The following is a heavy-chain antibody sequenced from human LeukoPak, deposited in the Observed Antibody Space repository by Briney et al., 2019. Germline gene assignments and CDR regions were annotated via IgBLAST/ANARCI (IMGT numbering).Heavy chain of an antibody. J-gene: IGHJ3*02. CDR2: INHSGST. CDR1: GGSISSSSYY. V-gene: IGHV4-39*07. CDR3: ARPSRVGLRYFDWRTPSSAFDI. Sequence: PSETLSLTCTVSGGSISSSSYYWGWIRQPPGKGLEWIGEINHSGSTNYNPSLKSRVTISVDTSKNQFSLKLSSVTAADTAVYYCARPSRVGLRYFDWRTPSSAFDIWGQGTMVTVSS. D-gene: IGHD3-9*01.